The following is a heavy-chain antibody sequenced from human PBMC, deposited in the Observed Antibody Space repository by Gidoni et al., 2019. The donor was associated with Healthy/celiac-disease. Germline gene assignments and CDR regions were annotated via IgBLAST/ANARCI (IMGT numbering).Heavy chain of an antibody. CDR2: MKPNSGDT. CDR3: ARDGSSGWLQYYYYYYGMDV. J-gene: IGHJ6*02. V-gene: IGHV1-8*01. Sequence: QVQLVQYGAEVKKPGASVMVSCKASGYTFTSYDINWVRQATGQGLEWMGCMKPNSGDTGYAQTFQGRVTMTRNTSISTAYMVLSSLRSADTAVYYCARDGSSGWLQYYYYYYGMDVWGQGTTVTVSS. D-gene: IGHD6-19*01. CDR1: GYTFTSYD.